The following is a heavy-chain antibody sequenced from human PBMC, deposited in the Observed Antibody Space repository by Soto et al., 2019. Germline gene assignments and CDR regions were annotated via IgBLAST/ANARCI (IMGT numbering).Heavy chain of an antibody. D-gene: IGHD6-13*01. V-gene: IGHV1-2*04. CDR2: INTDGGGT. J-gene: IGHJ4*02. CDR1: GYTFTDYY. Sequence: QVQLVQSGPEVKKPGASVRVSCKASGYTFTDYYIHWVRQAPGQGLEWLGWINTDGGGTNYAREFEGSVTMTRDTSINTIYVEGNGRTSDDTAIYSCARDIYIAAAGTAYDYWGQGTLVTVSS. CDR3: ARDIYIAAAGTAYDY.